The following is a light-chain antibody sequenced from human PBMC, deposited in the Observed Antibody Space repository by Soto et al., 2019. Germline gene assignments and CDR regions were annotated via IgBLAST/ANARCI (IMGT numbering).Light chain of an antibody. CDR3: CSYAGSWAYV. V-gene: IGLV2-23*01. CDR2: EGS. CDR1: SSDVGSYNL. J-gene: IGLJ1*01. Sequence: QSALTQPASVSGSPGQSITISCTGTSSDVGSYNLVSWYQQYPGKAPKLMIYEGSKRPSGVSNRFSGSKSGNTASLTISGLQAEDEADYYCCSYAGSWAYVFGTGTKLTVL.